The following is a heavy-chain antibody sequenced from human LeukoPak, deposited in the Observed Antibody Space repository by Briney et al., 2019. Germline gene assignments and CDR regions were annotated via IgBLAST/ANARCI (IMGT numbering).Heavy chain of an antibody. D-gene: IGHD5-24*01. CDR2: IYTSGST. V-gene: IGHV4-61*02. Sequence: SETLSLTCTVSGGSICSGSYYWSWIRQPAGKGLEWIGRIYTSGSTNYNPSLKSRVTISVDTSKNQFSLKLSSVTAADTAVYYCARGRKMATIPGNWFDPWGQGTLVTVSS. CDR1: GGSICSGSYY. CDR3: ARGRKMATIPGNWFDP. J-gene: IGHJ5*02.